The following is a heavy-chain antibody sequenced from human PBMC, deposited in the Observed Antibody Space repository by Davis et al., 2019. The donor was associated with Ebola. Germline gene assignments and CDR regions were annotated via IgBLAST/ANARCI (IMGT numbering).Heavy chain of an antibody. V-gene: IGHV4-59*11. CDR1: GVSISGHY. Sequence: GSLRLSCTVSGVSISGHYWSWIRQSPGMRLEWIGYIDYSGSTNYNPSLKSRVTLSEDTSKNQFSLKLSPVTAADTAFYYCARLNCVGDCYVDVWGQGTTVTVSS. CDR2: IDYSGST. J-gene: IGHJ6*02. D-gene: IGHD2-21*01. CDR3: ARLNCVGDCYVDV.